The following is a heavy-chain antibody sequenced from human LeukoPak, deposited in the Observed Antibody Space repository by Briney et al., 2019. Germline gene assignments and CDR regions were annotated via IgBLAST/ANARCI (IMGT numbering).Heavy chain of an antibody. D-gene: IGHD1-26*01. CDR2: IKSDGSRT. CDR1: GFTFNSYW. J-gene: IGHJ4*02. CDR3: ATHHSETYSRVPF. V-gene: IGHV3-74*01. Sequence: GGSLRLSCAAPGFTFNSYWMYWVRHAPGKGLVWVSGIKSDGSRTNYADSVKGRFTISRDNAKSTLYLQMNSLRAEDTAVYYCATHHSETYSRVPFWGQGTLVTVSS.